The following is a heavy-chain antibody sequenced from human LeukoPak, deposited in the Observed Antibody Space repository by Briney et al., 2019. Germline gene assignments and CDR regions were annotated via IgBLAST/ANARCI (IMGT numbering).Heavy chain of an antibody. CDR3: ARKRYDFWSGYYTGFDY. J-gene: IGHJ4*02. D-gene: IGHD3-3*01. CDR2: ISAYNGNT. CDR1: GYTFTSYG. V-gene: IGHV1-18*01. Sequence: VASVKVSCKASGYTFTSYGISWVRQAPGQGLEWMGWISAYNGNTNYAQKLQGRVTMTTDTSTSTAYMELRSLRSDDTAVYYCARKRYDFWSGYYTGFDYWGQRTLVTVSS.